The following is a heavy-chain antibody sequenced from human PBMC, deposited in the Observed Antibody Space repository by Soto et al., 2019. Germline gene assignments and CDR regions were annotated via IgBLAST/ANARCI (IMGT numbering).Heavy chain of an antibody. V-gene: IGHV1-58*01. D-gene: IGHD2-21*02. J-gene: IGHJ4*02. Sequence: SVKVSCKASGFTFTSSAVQWLLQARGQRLEWIGWIVVGSGNTNYAQKFQERVTITRDMSTSTAYMELSSLRSEDTAVYYCAAVPYCGGDCYPALDYWGQGTLVTVSS. CDR2: IVVGSGNT. CDR3: AAVPYCGGDCYPALDY. CDR1: GFTFTSSA.